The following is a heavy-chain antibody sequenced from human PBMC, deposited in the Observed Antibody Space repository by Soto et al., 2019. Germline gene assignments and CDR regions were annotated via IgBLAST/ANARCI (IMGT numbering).Heavy chain of an antibody. CDR3: ARDQWGGVATIQFDY. Sequence: QVQLVQSGAEVKKPGASVKVSCKASGYTFTSYGISWVLQAPGQGLERMGWISAYNGNTNYAKKLQGRVTMTTDTSTSTAYMELRSLRSDDTAVYYCARDQWGGVATIQFDYWGQGTLVTVSS. V-gene: IGHV1-18*01. D-gene: IGHD5-12*01. CDR2: ISAYNGNT. CDR1: GYTFTSYG. J-gene: IGHJ4*02.